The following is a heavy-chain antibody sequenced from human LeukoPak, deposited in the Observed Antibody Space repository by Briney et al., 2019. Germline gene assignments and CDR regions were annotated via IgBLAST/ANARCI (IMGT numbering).Heavy chain of an antibody. Sequence: PSETLSLTCTVSGGSISSSSYYWGWIRQPPGKGLEWIGRIYTSGSTNYNPSLKSRVTMSVDTSKNQFSLKLSSVTAADTAVYYCARDLPGRYSSSAGGDYYGMDVWGQGTTVTVSS. CDR1: GGSISSSSYY. CDR2: IYTSGST. D-gene: IGHD6-6*01. CDR3: ARDLPGRYSSSAGGDYYGMDV. V-gene: IGHV4-39*07. J-gene: IGHJ6*02.